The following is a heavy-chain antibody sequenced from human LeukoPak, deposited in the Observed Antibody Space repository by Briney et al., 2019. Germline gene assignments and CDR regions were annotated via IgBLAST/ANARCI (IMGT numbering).Heavy chain of an antibody. J-gene: IGHJ6*03. CDR1: GGSISSYY. V-gene: IGHV4-4*07. D-gene: IGHD3/OR15-3a*01. Sequence: SETLSLTCPVSGGSISSYYWSWIRQPAGKGLEWTGRIYTSGSTNYNPSLKSRVTMSVDTSKNQFSLKLSSVTAADTAVYYCARDQFSDWNYYYYYMDVWGKGTTVTVS. CDR3: ARDQFSDWNYYYYYMDV. CDR2: IYTSGST.